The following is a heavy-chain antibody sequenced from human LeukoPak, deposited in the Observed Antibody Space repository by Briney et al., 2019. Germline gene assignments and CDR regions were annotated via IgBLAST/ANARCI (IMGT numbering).Heavy chain of an antibody. J-gene: IGHJ4*02. CDR3: ASNYYDSSGYYMLDY. D-gene: IGHD3-22*01. CDR2: ISYDGSNK. CDR1: GFTFSSYA. Sequence: RGSLRLSCAASGFTFSSYAMHWVRQAPGKGLEWVAVISYDGSNKYYADSVKGRFTISRDNSKNTLYLQMNSLRAEDTDVYYCASNYYDSSGYYMLDYWGQGTLVTVSS. V-gene: IGHV3-30-3*01.